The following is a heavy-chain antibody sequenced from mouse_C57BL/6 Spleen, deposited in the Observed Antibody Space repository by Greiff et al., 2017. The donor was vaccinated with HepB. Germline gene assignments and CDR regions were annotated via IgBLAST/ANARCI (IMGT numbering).Heavy chain of an antibody. CDR2: ISDGGSYT. Sequence: EVKLVESGGGLVKPGGSLKLSCAASGFTFSSYAMSWVRQTPEKRLEWVATISDGGSYTYYPDNVKGRFTISRDNAKNNLYLQMSHLNSEGTAMYYCARAYDYHDMDYWGQGTSVTVSS. D-gene: IGHD6-5*01. CDR3: ARAYDYHDMDY. V-gene: IGHV5-4*03. J-gene: IGHJ4*01. CDR1: GFTFSSYA.